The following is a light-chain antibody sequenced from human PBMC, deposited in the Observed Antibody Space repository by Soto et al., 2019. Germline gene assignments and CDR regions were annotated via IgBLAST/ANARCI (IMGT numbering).Light chain of an antibody. CDR3: AAWDDSLNGVV. Sequence: QSVLTQPPSASGTPGQRVTISCSGGSSNIGRNTVNWYRQLPGTAPTLLIYDNIQRSSGVPDRVSGSASGTSASLAISGLQSEDEADYYCAAWDDSLNGVVFGGGTKVTVL. CDR1: SSNIGRNT. CDR2: DNI. V-gene: IGLV1-44*01. J-gene: IGLJ2*01.